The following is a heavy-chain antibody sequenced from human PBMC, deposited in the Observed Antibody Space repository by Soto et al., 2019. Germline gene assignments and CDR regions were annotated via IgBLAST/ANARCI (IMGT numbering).Heavy chain of an antibody. D-gene: IGHD3-22*01. V-gene: IGHV3-15*05. CDR3: TTDSYTTMIVVRFDY. Sequence: PACSIGLACASCGDTVWISLIAVSLKAKGKGLEWVGRIKSKAHGGTTDFAAPVRGRFAITRDDSRNMVYMQMNSLNTEDTAVYYCTTDSYTTMIVVRFDYRGHGTLVTVSS. CDR2: IKSKAHGGTT. J-gene: IGHJ4*01. CDR1: GDTVWISL.